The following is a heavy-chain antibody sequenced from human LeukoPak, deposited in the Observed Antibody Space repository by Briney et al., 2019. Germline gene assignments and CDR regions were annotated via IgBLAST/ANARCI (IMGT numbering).Heavy chain of an antibody. Sequence: GGSLRLSCGASGFIFSSYAMHWVRQAPGKGLEWVAFIRYDGSNEFYADSVQGRFTISRDNSKNTLYLQMNSLRAEDTAVYYCAKDGFYFGNSDYYYFDYWGQGTLVTVSS. CDR3: AKDGFYFGNSDYYYFDY. D-gene: IGHD3-22*01. J-gene: IGHJ4*02. CDR1: GFIFSSYA. CDR2: IRYDGSNE. V-gene: IGHV3-30*02.